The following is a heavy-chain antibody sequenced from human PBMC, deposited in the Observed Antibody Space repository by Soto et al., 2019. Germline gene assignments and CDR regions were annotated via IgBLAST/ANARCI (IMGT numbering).Heavy chain of an antibody. CDR3: ARGITMVRGVDYYYYGMDV. V-gene: IGHV5-10-1*01. Sequence: PGESLKISCKGSGYSFTSYWIIWVRQMPGKGLEWMGRIDPSDSYTNYSPSFQGHVTISADKSISTAYLQWSSLKASDTAMYYCARGITMVRGVDYYYYGMDVWGQGTTVTVSS. J-gene: IGHJ6*02. CDR2: IDPSDSYT. D-gene: IGHD3-10*01. CDR1: GYSFTSYW.